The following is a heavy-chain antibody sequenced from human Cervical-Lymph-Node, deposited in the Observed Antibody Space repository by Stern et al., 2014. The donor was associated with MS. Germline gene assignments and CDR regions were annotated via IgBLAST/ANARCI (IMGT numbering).Heavy chain of an antibody. CDR3: ARDRLDSSHPLDY. CDR2: IYYSGST. D-gene: IGHD3-22*01. Sequence: QVQLQESGPGLVKPSETLSLTCTVSGGSVSSGSYYWSWIRQPPGKGLEWIGYIYYSGSTNYNPSLKSRVTISVDTSKNQFSLKLSSVTAADTAVYYFARDRLDSSHPLDYWGQGTLVTVPS. CDR1: GGSVSSGSYY. J-gene: IGHJ4*02. V-gene: IGHV4-61*01.